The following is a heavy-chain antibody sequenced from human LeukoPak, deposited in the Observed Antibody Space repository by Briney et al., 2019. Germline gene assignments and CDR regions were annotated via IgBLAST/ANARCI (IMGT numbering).Heavy chain of an antibody. D-gene: IGHD6-13*01. V-gene: IGHV5-51*01. CDR2: IYPGDSDT. J-gene: IGHJ4*02. CDR3: ARHVGIAAAEYYFDY. CDR1: GYSFTSYW. Sequence: GESLKISCKGSGYSFTSYWIGWVRQMPGKGLEWIGIIYPGDSDTRYSPSFQGQVTISADKSISTAYLQWSSLKASDTAMYYCARHVGIAAAEYYFDYWGQGTLVTVSS.